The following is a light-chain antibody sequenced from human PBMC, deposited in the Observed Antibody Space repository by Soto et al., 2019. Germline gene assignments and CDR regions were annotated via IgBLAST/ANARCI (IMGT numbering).Light chain of an antibody. CDR3: QQRSNWPWT. CDR1: QSVSSY. Sequence: EIVFTQSPTTLSLSPGGKATLSCRASQSVSSYLAWYQQKPGQAPRLLIYDASNRATGIPARFSGSGSGTDFTLTISSLEPEDFAVYYCQQRSNWPWTFGQGTKVDIK. V-gene: IGKV3-11*01. CDR2: DAS. J-gene: IGKJ1*01.